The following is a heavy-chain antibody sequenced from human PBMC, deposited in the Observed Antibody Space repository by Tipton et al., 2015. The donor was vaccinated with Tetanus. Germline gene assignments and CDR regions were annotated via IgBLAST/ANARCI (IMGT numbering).Heavy chain of an antibody. CDR1: GFRFSYSG. V-gene: IGHV3-30*18. J-gene: IGHJ4*02. CDR2: IAFDGKNE. Sequence: QLVQSGGGVVQPGRSLRLSCAASGFRFSYSGVHWVRQAPGKGLEWVAVIAFDGKNERYADSVKGRFIISRDNSKNTLYLQMNSLRPEDTAVYYCAKEFQRARIRFFDSWGQGTQVTASS. CDR3: AKEFQRARIRFFDS. D-gene: IGHD2-15*01.